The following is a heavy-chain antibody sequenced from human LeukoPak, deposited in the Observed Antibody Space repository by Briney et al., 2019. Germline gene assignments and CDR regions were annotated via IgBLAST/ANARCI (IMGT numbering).Heavy chain of an antibody. D-gene: IGHD3-22*01. V-gene: IGHV3-9*01. CDR3: AKDAYDSSGYLDY. J-gene: IGHJ4*02. Sequence: GRSLRLSCAASGFTFDDYAMHWVRQAPGKGLEWVSGISWNSGSIGYADSVKGRFTISRDNAKNSLYLQMNSLRAEDTALYYCAKDAYDSSGYLDYWGQGTLVTVSS. CDR2: ISWNSGSI. CDR1: GFTFDDYA.